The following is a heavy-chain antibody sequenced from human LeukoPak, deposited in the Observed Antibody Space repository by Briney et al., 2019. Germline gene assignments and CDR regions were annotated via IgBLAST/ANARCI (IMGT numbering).Heavy chain of an antibody. D-gene: IGHD5-24*01. J-gene: IGHJ4*02. V-gene: IGHV4-30-2*01. Sequence: SQTLSLTCTVSGGSISSGGYYWSWIRQPPGKGLEWIGYIYHSGSTYYNPSLKSRVTISVDRSKNQFSLKLSSVTAADTAVYYCARVRGRDGYFDFWGQGTLVTVSA. CDR1: GGSISSGGYY. CDR2: IYHSGST. CDR3: ARVRGRDGYFDF.